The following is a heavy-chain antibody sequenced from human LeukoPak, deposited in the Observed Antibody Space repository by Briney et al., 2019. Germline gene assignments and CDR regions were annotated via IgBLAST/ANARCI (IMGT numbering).Heavy chain of an antibody. CDR1: GGSISSGGYY. J-gene: IGHJ4*02. D-gene: IGHD6-19*01. CDR3: ARDSGGWFYFDY. Sequence: PSETLSLTCTVSGGSISSGGYYWSWIRQHPGKGLEWIGYIYYSGSTYYNPSLKSRVTISVDTSKNRFSLKLSSVTAADTAVYYCARDSGGWFYFDYWGQGTLVTVSS. V-gene: IGHV4-31*03. CDR2: IYYSGST.